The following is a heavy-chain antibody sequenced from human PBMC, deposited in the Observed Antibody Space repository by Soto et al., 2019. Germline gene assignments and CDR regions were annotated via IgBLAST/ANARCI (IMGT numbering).Heavy chain of an antibody. J-gene: IGHJ6*02. Sequence: EVQLVESGGGLVQPGGSLRLSCAAAGFTFSDHWMHWVRQAPGKGLVWVSRINGDGTNTFYADSVKGRFSISRDNAKNTVYLHMCSLRGEDTAVYYCARGIQYRYGMDVWGQGTTVTVSS. CDR1: GFTFSDHW. D-gene: IGHD4-4*01. V-gene: IGHV3-74*01. CDR3: ARGIQYRYGMDV. CDR2: INGDGTNT.